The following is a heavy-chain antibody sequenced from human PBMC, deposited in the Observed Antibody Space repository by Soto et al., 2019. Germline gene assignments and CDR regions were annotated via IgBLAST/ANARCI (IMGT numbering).Heavy chain of an antibody. Sequence: ASETLSLTCSVSGGSMTAHYWSWIRQPPGKGLEWIGYIYDTGSTNYNPSLKSRVTISVDKSKNQFSLKLSSVTAADTAVYYCAIDLLGKDTAMDTADYWGQGTLVTVSS. J-gene: IGHJ4*02. V-gene: IGHV4-59*11. D-gene: IGHD5-18*01. CDR3: AIDLLGKDTAMDTADY. CDR1: GGSMTAHY. CDR2: IYDTGST.